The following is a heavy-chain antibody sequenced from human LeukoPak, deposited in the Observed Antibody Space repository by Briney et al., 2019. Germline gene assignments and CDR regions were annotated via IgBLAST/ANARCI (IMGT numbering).Heavy chain of an antibody. CDR1: GFTFDDYA. V-gene: IGHV3-9*01. Sequence: GGSLRLSCAASGFTFDDYAMHWVRQAPGKGLEWVSGISWNSGSIGYADSVKGRFTISRDNAKNSLYLQMNSLRAEDTALYYCAKDYPRDRGYFDLWGRGTLVTVSS. CDR3: AKDYPRDRGYFDL. J-gene: IGHJ2*01. CDR2: ISWNSGSI.